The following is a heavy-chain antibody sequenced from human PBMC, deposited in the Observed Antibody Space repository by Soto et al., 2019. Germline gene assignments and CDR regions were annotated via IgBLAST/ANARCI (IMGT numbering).Heavy chain of an antibody. J-gene: IGHJ6*02. CDR1: GGSISSGGYY. V-gene: IGHV4-31*03. CDR3: ARGALLPPYYYYGMDV. Sequence: QVQLQESGPGLVKPSQTLSLTCTVSGGSISSGGYYWSWIRQHPGKGLEWIGYIYYSGSTYYNPSLPSRVHISVDTSKTQFSLKLSSVTAADTAVYYCARGALLPPYYYYGMDVWGQGTTVTVSS. CDR2: IYYSGST.